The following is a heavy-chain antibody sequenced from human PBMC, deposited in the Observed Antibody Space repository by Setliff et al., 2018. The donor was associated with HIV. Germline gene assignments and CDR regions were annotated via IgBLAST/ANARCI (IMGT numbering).Heavy chain of an antibody. J-gene: IGHJ4*02. CDR2: IYFSGSV. V-gene: IGHV4-39*07. CDR1: GDSISSSRSF. CDR3: ARVSSVIELQGGDYFDS. D-gene: IGHD1-7*01. Sequence: SETLSLTCTVSGDSISSSRSFWGWNRQSPGKGLEWIGSIYFSGSVFYNPSLNSRVIISIDTSRSQFSLKLSSVTGADTAVYYCARVSSVIELQGGDYFDSWGQGLLVTVSS.